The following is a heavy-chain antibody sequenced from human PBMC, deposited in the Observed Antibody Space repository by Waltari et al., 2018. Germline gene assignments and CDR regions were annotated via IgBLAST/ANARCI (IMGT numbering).Heavy chain of an antibody. CDR1: GYTFTSNG. Sequence: QAQLVQSGAEMRHPGASVRISCRAYGYTFTSNGISWVRQAPGQGPEWSGWKNQQRGNANFAVKFQGRVTMTTDTYSNTVYMELMSLRSDDTATYYCAKDNWNQFDPWGQGTLVTVSS. CDR3: AKDNWNQFDP. V-gene: IGHV1-18*04. CDR2: KNQQRGNA. D-gene: IGHD1-1*01. J-gene: IGHJ5*02.